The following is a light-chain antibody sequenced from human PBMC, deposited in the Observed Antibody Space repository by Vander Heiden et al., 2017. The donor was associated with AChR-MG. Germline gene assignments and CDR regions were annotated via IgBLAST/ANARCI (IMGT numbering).Light chain of an antibody. CDR1: SGHTSSP. J-gene: IGLJ3*02. CDR3: QTWASGLGGV. CDR2: LNSDGSH. Sequence: QLVLTHSPSASASLGASDKLTCTLSSGHTSSPIAWHRQRPEKGPRYLMKLNSDGSHTKGDGIPDRFSGSSSGAEHYLTISSLQSEDEGDYFCQTWASGLGGVFGGGTKLTVL. V-gene: IGLV4-69*01.